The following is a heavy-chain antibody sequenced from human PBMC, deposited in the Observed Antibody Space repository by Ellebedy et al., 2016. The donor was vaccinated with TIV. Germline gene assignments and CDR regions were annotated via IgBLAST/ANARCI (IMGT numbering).Heavy chain of an antibody. Sequence: ESLKISXAASGFTFSSYAMHWVRQPPGKGLEWIGEINHSGSTNYNPSLKSRVTISVDTSKNQFSLKLSSVTAADTAVYYCATVTHLYGDYPSTYYYYGMDVWGQGTTVTVSS. CDR2: INHSGST. J-gene: IGHJ6*02. D-gene: IGHD4-17*01. CDR3: ATVTHLYGDYPSTYYYYGMDV. V-gene: IGHV4-34*08. CDR1: GFTFSSYA.